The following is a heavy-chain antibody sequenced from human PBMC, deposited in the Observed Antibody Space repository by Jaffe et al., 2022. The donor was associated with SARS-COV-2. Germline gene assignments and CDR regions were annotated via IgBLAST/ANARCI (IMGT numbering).Heavy chain of an antibody. Sequence: QVQLQESGPGLVKPSQTLSLTCTVSGGSISSGGYYWSWIRQHPGKGLEWIGYIYYSGSTYYNPSLKSRVTISVDTSKNQFSLKLSSVTAADTAVYYCARAPSTSCYECPHYYYYGMDVWGQGTTVTVSS. CDR1: GGSISSGGYY. CDR2: IYYSGST. J-gene: IGHJ6*02. CDR3: ARAPSTSCYECPHYYYYGMDV. D-gene: IGHD2-2*01. V-gene: IGHV4-31*03.